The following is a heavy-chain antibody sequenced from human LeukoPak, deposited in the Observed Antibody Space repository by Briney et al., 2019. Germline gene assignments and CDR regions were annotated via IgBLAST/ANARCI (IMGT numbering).Heavy chain of an antibody. CDR2: IKQDGSEK. V-gene: IGHV3-7*01. D-gene: IGHD2-2*02. J-gene: IGHJ4*02. CDR1: GFTFSSHW. Sequence: GGSLRLSCVASGFTFSSHWMNWVRQAPGKGLEWVANIKQDGSEKYYVDSVKGRFTISRDNAKNSLYLQMNSLRAEDTAVYYCARDLVVPAAITDYWGQGTLVTVSS. CDR3: ARDLVVPAAITDY.